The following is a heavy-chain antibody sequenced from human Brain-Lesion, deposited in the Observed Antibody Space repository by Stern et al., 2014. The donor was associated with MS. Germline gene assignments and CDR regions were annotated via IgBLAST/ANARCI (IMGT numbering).Heavy chain of an antibody. CDR1: GASISNTQW. V-gene: IGHV4-4*02. D-gene: IGHD3-10*01. CDR3: ARDPRRGGLSGYYHGMDV. J-gene: IGHJ6*02. Sequence: QVQLVESGPGLVKPSGTLSLTCAVSGASISNTQWWTWVRQSPGKGLEWVGEIYQSGSANSNPPLRCRVAISVDSPRYSFSRKLNSVTAADTAVYYCARDPRRGGLSGYYHGMDVWGQGTTVTVSS. CDR2: IYQSGSA.